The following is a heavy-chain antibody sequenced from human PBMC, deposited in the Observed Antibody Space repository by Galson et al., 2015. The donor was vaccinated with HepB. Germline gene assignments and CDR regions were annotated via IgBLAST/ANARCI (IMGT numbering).Heavy chain of an antibody. CDR3: ARIAAATHDAFDI. V-gene: IGHV3-11*01. J-gene: IGHJ3*02. Sequence: SLRLSCAASGFTFSDYYMSWIRQAPGKGLEWVSYISSSGSTIYYADSVKGRLTISRDNAKNSLYLQMNSLRAEDTAVYYCARIAAATHDAFDIWGQGTMVTVSS. D-gene: IGHD6-13*01. CDR2: ISSSGSTI. CDR1: GFTFSDYY.